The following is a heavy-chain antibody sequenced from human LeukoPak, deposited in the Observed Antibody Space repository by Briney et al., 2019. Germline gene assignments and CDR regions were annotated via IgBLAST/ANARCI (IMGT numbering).Heavy chain of an antibody. V-gene: IGHV4-59*01. CDR1: GGSISSYY. D-gene: IGHD2-15*01. Sequence: PSETLSLTCTVSGGSISSYYWNWIRQPPGKGLEWIGYIYSSGSTNYNPSLKSRVTISVDTSKNQFSLKLTSVTAADTAVYYCARVFTPIAHYYAMDVWGQGTTVTVSS. J-gene: IGHJ6*02. CDR2: IYSSGST. CDR3: ARVFTPIAHYYAMDV.